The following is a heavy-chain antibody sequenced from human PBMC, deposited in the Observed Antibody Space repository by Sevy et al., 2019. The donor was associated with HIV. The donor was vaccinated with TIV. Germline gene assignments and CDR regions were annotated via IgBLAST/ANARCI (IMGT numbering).Heavy chain of an antibody. D-gene: IGHD5-18*01. CDR2: IQSDDTT. Sequence: GGSLRLSCAASGFTVNSNYMTWVRQAPGKGLEGVSVIQSDDTTYHADPLKDSFTISRDNFKITPYFHMSSLRAEDTAVYYCARGKSGYGYALNYWGQGTLVTVSS. CDR3: ARGKSGYGYALNY. V-gene: IGHV3-66*01. J-gene: IGHJ4*02. CDR1: GFTVNSNY.